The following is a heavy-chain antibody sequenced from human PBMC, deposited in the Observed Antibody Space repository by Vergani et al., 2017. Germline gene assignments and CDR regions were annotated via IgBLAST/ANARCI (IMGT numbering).Heavy chain of an antibody. CDR1: GFTFTSSA. CDR3: AADHGGTHGHYYYGMDV. D-gene: IGHD3-10*01. CDR2: IVVGSGNT. J-gene: IGHJ6*02. V-gene: IGHV1-58*02. Sequence: QMQLVQSGPEVKKPGTSVKVSCKASGFTFTSSAMQWVRQARGQRLEWIGWIVVGSGNTNYAQKFQERVTITRDKSTSTAYMELSSLRSEDTAVYYCAADHGGTHGHYYYGMDVWGQGTTVTVSS.